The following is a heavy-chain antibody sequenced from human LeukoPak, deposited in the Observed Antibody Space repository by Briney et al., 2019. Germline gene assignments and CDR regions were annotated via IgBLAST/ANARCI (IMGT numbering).Heavy chain of an antibody. CDR3: ARGSIAARPAFFDC. J-gene: IGHJ4*02. Sequence: GGSLRLSCAASGFTFSSHNMNWVRQSPGRGVEWVSFISSGSSYIYYADSVKGRFITSRDNAKNSLYLQMDSLRDEDTAVYYCARGSIAARPAFFDCWGQGTLVTVSS. D-gene: IGHD6-6*01. CDR1: GFTFSSHN. V-gene: IGHV3-21*01. CDR2: ISSGSSYI.